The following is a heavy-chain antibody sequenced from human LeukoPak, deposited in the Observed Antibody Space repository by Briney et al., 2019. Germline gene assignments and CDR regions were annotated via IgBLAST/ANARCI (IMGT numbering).Heavy chain of an antibody. V-gene: IGHV1-24*01. J-gene: IGHJ4*02. CDR1: GYTLTGLS. CDR2: FDPEDGET. D-gene: IGHD3-10*01. CDR3: AKDLLLWFGELSPIDY. Sequence: ASVKVSCKVSGYTLTGLSMHWVRQAPGKGLEWMGGFDPEDGETIYAQKFQGRVTMTEDTSTDTAYMELSSLRSEDTAVYYCAKDLLLWFGELSPIDYWGQGTLVTVSS.